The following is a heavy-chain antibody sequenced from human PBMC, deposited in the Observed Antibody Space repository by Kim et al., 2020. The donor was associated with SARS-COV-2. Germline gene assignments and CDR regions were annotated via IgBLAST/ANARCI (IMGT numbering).Heavy chain of an antibody. V-gene: IGHV3-9*01. J-gene: IGHJ4*02. CDR3: ALGYYDSSGTHRGFDY. CDR1: GFTFGDYA. Sequence: GGSLRLSCAASGFTFGDYAMHWVRQAPGKGLEWVSGISWNSGSIGYADSVKGRFTISRDNAKNSLYLQMNSLRAEDTALYYCALGYYDSSGTHRGFDYWGQGTLVTVSS. D-gene: IGHD3-22*01. CDR2: ISWNSGSI.